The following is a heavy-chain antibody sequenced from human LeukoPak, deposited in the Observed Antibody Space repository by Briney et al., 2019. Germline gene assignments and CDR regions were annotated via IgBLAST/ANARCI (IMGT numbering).Heavy chain of an antibody. CDR1: GFTFSSYG. CDR3: AKVPSSGWSPFDY. V-gene: IGHV3-30*18. D-gene: IGHD6-19*01. Sequence: GGSLRLSCAASGFTFSSYGMHWVRQAPGKGLEWVAVISYDGSNKYYADSVKGRFTISRDNSKNTLYLQMNSLRAEDTAVYYCAKVPSSGWSPFDYWGQGTLVTVCS. J-gene: IGHJ4*02. CDR2: ISYDGSNK.